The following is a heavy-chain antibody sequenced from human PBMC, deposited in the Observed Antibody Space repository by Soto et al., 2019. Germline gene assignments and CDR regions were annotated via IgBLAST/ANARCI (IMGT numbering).Heavy chain of an antibody. J-gene: IGHJ3*02. CDR2: IRGSNGRI. CDR1: GFTFSTYA. Sequence: VQLLESGGELVQPGGTLRLSCAASGFTFSTYAMSWVRQAPGKGLEWISNIRGSNGRIDYADSVKGRFTISRDNSKNTLYLEMNSLRAEDAVVYYCVKDFGDPYAFDIWGQGAMVTVSS. D-gene: IGHD2-21*01. CDR3: VKDFGDPYAFDI. V-gene: IGHV3-23*01.